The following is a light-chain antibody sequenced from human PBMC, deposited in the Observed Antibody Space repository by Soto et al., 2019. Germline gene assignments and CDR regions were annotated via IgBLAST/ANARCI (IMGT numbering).Light chain of an antibody. CDR1: QSVSSN. CDR2: GAS. CDR3: QQYNNWPT. J-gene: IGKJ1*01. Sequence: EIVMTQSPATLSVSPGERATLSCRASQSVSSNLAWYQQNPGQAPRLLIYGASTRATGIPARFSGSGSGTEFTLTISSLQSEDFAVYHCQQYNNWPTFGQGTKVEIK. V-gene: IGKV3-15*01.